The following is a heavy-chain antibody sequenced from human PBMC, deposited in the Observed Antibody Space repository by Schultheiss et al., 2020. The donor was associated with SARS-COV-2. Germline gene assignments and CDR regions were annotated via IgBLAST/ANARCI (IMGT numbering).Heavy chain of an antibody. Sequence: TLSLTCTVSGGSISSYSWSWIRQPPGKALEWLARIDWDDDKYYSTSLKTRLTISKDTSKNQVVLTMTNMDPVDTATYYCARIPGITGTTYGMDVWGQGTTVTVSS. CDR3: ARIPGITGTTYGMDV. CDR2: IDWDDDK. V-gene: IGHV2-70*11. D-gene: IGHD1-7*01. CDR1: GGSISSYSW. J-gene: IGHJ6*02.